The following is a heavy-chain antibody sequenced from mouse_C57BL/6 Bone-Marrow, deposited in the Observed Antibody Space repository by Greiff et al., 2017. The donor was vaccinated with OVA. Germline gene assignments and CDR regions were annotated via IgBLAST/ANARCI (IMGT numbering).Heavy chain of an antibody. CDR3: AREGEIWLRGFDY. D-gene: IGHD2-2*01. Sequence: QVQLQQPGAELVKPGASVKLSCKASGYTFTSYWMHWVKQRPGRGLEWIGRIDPNSGGTKYNEKFKSKATLTVDKPSSPAYMQISSRTSEDSAVYYCAREGEIWLRGFDYWGQGTTLTVSS. CDR1: GYTFTSYW. V-gene: IGHV1-72*01. CDR2: IDPNSGGT. J-gene: IGHJ2*01.